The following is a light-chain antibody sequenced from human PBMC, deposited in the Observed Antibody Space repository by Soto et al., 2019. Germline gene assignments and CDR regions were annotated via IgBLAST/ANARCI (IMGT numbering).Light chain of an antibody. V-gene: IGKV1-5*01. CDR1: QSISTW. Sequence: DIQLTQSPSTLSASVGDRVSITCRASQSISTWLAWYQQKPGKAPKVLIYDASSVQSGVPSRLSGSGSGTEFTLTISSPQPVDFATYCCQQYNGYFGGGTKVEVK. CDR2: DAS. CDR3: QQYNGY. J-gene: IGKJ4*01.